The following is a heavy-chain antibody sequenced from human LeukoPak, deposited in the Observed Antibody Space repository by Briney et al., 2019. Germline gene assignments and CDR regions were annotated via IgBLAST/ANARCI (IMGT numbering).Heavy chain of an antibody. Sequence: ASVKVSCKASGYTFTSYDINWVRQATGQGLEWMGWMNPNSGNTGYAQKFKGRVTMTRNTSMSTAYMELSSLRSEDTAVYYCARALTYYYDSSGYIWGQGTLVTVSS. J-gene: IGHJ4*02. CDR2: MNPNSGNT. D-gene: IGHD3-22*01. V-gene: IGHV1-8*01. CDR1: GYTFTSYD. CDR3: ARALTYYYDSSGYI.